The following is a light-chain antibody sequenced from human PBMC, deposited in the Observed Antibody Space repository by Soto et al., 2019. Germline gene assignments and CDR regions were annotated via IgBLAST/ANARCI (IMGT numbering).Light chain of an antibody. Sequence: EILLAQPTGTFLLSQGDRSTLSFRCSQSVKKAYLVWYQVKPGQAPRRLIYGASSRATGIPDRFSARGFGTDFPLTISRLETEDFAVYYRQHSGDFRWTFGQGTKVDIK. CDR2: GAS. CDR3: QHSGDFRWT. V-gene: IGKV3-20*01. CDR1: QSVKKAY. J-gene: IGKJ1*01.